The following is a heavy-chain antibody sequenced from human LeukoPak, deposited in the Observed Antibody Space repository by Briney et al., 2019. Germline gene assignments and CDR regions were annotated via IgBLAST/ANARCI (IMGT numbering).Heavy chain of an antibody. CDR2: LYSGGNT. J-gene: IGHJ4*02. V-gene: IGHV3-53*01. CDR3: ARDRSDGFDY. CDR1: GFTVSSNS. Sequence: GGSLRLSCAASGFTVSSNSMSWVRQAPGKGLEWVSVLYSGGNTYHADSVKGRFTISRDNSKNTLYLQMNSLRTEDTAVYYCARDRSDGFDYWGQGTLVTVSS.